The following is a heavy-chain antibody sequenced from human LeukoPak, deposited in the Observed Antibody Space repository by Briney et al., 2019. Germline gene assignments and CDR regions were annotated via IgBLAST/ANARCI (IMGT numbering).Heavy chain of an antibody. V-gene: IGHV3-23*01. Sequence: GGSLRLSCVASGFTFSSYALSWVRQAPGKGLDCVSVISGSDGYTYYADSVKGRFTISRDNSKNTLYLQMNSLRAEDTAVYYCAKDKRYFDWLLFEFDYWGQGTLVTVSS. D-gene: IGHD3-9*01. CDR1: GFTFSSYA. CDR2: ISGSDGYT. J-gene: IGHJ4*02. CDR3: AKDKRYFDWLLFEFDY.